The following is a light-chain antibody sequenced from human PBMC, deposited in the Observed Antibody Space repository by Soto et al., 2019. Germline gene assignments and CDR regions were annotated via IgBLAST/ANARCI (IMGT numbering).Light chain of an antibody. J-gene: IGLJ1*01. CDR1: RSNIGAGYD. Sequence: QSVLTQPPSMSGAPGQRVTITCTGSRSNIGAGYDVHWFQQLPGTAPKLLIFDNNNRPSGVPDRFSGSKSGTSASLAISGLRSEDEADYYCAAWDDSLSGDVFGSGTKLTVL. CDR2: DNN. CDR3: AAWDDSLSGDV. V-gene: IGLV1-40*01.